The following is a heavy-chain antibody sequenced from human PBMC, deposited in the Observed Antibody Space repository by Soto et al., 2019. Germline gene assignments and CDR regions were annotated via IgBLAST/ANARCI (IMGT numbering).Heavy chain of an antibody. CDR1: GGSISSYY. V-gene: IGHV4-59*01. D-gene: IGHD3-10*01. J-gene: IGHJ6*02. Sequence: PSETLSLTCTVSGGSISSYYWSWIRQPPGKGLEWIGYIYYSGSTNYNPSLKSRVTISVDTSKNQFSLKLSSVTAADTAVYYCARDLGTDYYGSDRFGGMDVWAQGTTVTVSS. CDR2: IYYSGST. CDR3: ARDLGTDYYGSDRFGGMDV.